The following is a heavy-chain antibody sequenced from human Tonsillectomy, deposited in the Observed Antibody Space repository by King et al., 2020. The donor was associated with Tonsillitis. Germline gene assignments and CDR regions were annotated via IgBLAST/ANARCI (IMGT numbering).Heavy chain of an antibody. CDR1: GYTFTGYY. V-gene: IGHV1-2*02. CDR3: ARDGGSPTGYGMDV. J-gene: IGHJ6*02. CDR2: FVPSSGGT. D-gene: IGHD1-1*01. Sequence: VQLVESGAEVKKPGASVKVSCKASGYTFTGYYMHWVRQAPGQGLEWMGWFVPSSGGTNYPQKFQGRVTMTRDTSISTAYMELSRLTSDDTAVYYCARDGGSPTGYGMDVWGQGTTVTVSS.